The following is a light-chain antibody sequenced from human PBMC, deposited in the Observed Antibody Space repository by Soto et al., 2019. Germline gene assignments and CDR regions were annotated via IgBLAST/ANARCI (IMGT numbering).Light chain of an antibody. J-gene: IGLJ2*01. CDR1: KLGDKY. V-gene: IGLV3-1*01. Sequence: SSELTQPPSVSVSPGQTASITCSGDKLGDKYACWYQQKPGQSPVLVIYQDSKRPSGIPERFSGSNSGNTATLTIIGTQAMDESYYYCQAWDSSTVVFGGGTKLTVL. CDR3: QAWDSSTVV. CDR2: QDS.